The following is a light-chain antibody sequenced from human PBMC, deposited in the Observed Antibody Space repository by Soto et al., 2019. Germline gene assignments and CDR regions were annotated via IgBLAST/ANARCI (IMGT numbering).Light chain of an antibody. CDR2: GAS. CDR3: QHYDSAPLA. V-gene: IGKV3-20*01. J-gene: IGKJ4*01. Sequence: EVVLTQSPGTLSLSPGERAILSCRASQSVNSRYLAWYQQRHGQAPRLLISGASSRATSIPDRLSASGSGTYFTLIINRLEAEDFAAYYCQHYDSAPLACGGGTKVEI. CDR1: QSVNSRY.